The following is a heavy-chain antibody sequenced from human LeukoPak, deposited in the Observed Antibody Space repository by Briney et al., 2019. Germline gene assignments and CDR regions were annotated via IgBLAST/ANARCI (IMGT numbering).Heavy chain of an antibody. V-gene: IGHV4-59*12. J-gene: IGHJ6*03. CDR2: IYYSGST. CDR3: ARWILGYYYYYMDV. D-gene: IGHD5-12*01. CDR1: GGSISSYY. Sequence: SETLSLTCTVSGGSISSYYWSWIRQPPGKGLEWIGYIYYSGSTNYNPSLKSRVTISVDTSKNQFSLKLSSVTAADTAEYYCARWILGYYYYYMDVWGKGTTVTVSS.